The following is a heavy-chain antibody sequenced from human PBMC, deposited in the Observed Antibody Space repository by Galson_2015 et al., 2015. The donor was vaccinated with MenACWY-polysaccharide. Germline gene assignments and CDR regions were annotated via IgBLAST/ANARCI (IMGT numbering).Heavy chain of an antibody. CDR3: AKEYGDTSRFCGSFDL. CDR2: ITGNGGTT. CDR1: GLTFSNWW. D-gene: IGHD2-21*02. J-gene: IGHJ3*01. V-gene: IGHV3-23*01. Sequence: SLRLSCAASGLTFSNWWMTWVRQAPGKGPEWVSAITGNGGTTYYADSVKGRFTISRDNSKNTLYLQMNSLRADDTAVYYCAKEYGDTSRFCGSFDLWGQGTMVTVSS.